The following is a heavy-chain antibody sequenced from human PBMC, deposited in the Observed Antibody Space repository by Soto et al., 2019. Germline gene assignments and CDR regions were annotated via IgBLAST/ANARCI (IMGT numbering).Heavy chain of an antibody. D-gene: IGHD1-1*01. J-gene: IGHJ3*02. V-gene: IGHV4-39*01. CDR2: IYYSGST. CDR1: GGSISSSSYY. Sequence: SETLSLTCTVSGGSISSSSYYWGWIRQPPGKGLEWIGSIYYSGSTYYNPSLKSRVTISVDTSKNQFSLKLSSVTAADTAVYYCVRQQQLEQLEAFDIWGQGTMVTVSS. CDR3: VRQQQLEQLEAFDI.